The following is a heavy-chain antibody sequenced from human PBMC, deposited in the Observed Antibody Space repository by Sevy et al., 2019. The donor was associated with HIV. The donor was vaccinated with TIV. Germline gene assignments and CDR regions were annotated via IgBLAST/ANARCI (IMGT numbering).Heavy chain of an antibody. V-gene: IGHV4-61*01. Sequence: SETLSLICSVSGASVSAANDYWSWIRQPPGKGLEWIGNVFYFGSTNYNPSLKSRVTISLDTSKKQFSLKLNSVTAADTAVYYCARDQYYDIGTGLYAMDVWGQGTTVTFSS. J-gene: IGHJ6*02. CDR2: VFYFGST. CDR3: ARDQYYDIGTGLYAMDV. D-gene: IGHD3-9*01. CDR1: GASVSAANDY.